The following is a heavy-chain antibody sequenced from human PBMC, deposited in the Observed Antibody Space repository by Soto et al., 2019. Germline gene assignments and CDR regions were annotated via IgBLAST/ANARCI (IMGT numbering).Heavy chain of an antibody. CDR2: IYYTGTT. Sequence: SETLSLTCTVSGGSIRSYYWSWIRQPPGKGLEWIGYIYYTGTTSYNPSLKSRVTISVDTSNNQFSLSVSSVTAADTAVYYCAIGPDYGDRYYYYGMAVWGQGATVTVSS. V-gene: IGHV4-59*01. CDR3: AIGPDYGDRYYYYGMAV. J-gene: IGHJ6*02. D-gene: IGHD4-17*01. CDR1: GGSIRSYY.